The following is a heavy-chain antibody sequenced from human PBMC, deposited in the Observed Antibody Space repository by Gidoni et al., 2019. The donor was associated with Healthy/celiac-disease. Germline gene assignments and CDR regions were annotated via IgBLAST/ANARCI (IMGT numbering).Heavy chain of an antibody. CDR1: GYSFTSYW. CDR3: ARGVSSGWFRQSAAVWFDP. J-gene: IGHJ5*02. Sequence: EVQLVQSGAEVKKPGESLKISCKGSGYSFTSYWIGWVRQMPGKGLEWMGIIYPGDSDTRYSPSFQGQVTISADKSISTAYLQWSSLKASDTAMYYCARGVSSGWFRQSAAVWFDPWGQGTLVTVSS. V-gene: IGHV5-51*01. CDR2: IYPGDSDT. D-gene: IGHD6-19*01.